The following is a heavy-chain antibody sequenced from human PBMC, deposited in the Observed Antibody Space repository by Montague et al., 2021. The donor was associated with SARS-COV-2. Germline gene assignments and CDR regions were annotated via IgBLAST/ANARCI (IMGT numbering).Heavy chain of an antibody. Sequence: SETLSLTCTVSGGTISSNYYIWTRHPPGTALEWIGYISYIGSTSYNPFLKSRVTVSIDTSKNQFSLKLSSVTAADSAVYYCARQGSDYCSSTSCYGADHPFDIWGQGTMVTVSS. CDR3: ARQGSDYCSSTSCYGADHPFDI. CDR1: GGTISSNY. D-gene: IGHD2-2*01. J-gene: IGHJ3*02. CDR2: ISYIGST. V-gene: IGHV4-59*01.